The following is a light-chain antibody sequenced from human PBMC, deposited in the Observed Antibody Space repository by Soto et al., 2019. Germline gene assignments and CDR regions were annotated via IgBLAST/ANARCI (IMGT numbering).Light chain of an antibody. J-gene: IGLJ1*01. CDR2: GNS. Sequence: QSVLTQPPSVSGAPGQRVTISCTGSSSNIGAGYDVHWYQQLPGTAPKLLIYGNSNRPSGDPDRFSGSKSGTSASLAITGLQAEDEADYYCQSYDSSLSGHVFGTGTKVTVL. V-gene: IGLV1-40*01. CDR3: QSYDSSLSGHV. CDR1: SSNIGAGYD.